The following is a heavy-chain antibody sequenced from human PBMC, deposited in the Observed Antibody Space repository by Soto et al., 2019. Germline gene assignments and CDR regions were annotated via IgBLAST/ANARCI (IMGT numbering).Heavy chain of an antibody. CDR2: TYYRSKWYN. Sequence: PSQTLSLTCAISGDSVSSNSAAWNWIRQSPSRGLEWLGRTYYRSKWYNDYAVSVKSRITINPDTSKNQFSLQLNSVTPEDTAVYYCARDLPNKQWLVRDYYYHGMDVLGQGTTVTVSS. CDR3: ARDLPNKQWLVRDYYYHGMDV. V-gene: IGHV6-1*01. J-gene: IGHJ6*02. D-gene: IGHD6-19*01. CDR1: GDSVSSNSAA.